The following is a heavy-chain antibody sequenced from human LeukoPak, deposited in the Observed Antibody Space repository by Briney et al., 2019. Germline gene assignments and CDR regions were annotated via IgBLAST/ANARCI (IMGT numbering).Heavy chain of an antibody. CDR2: IYYSGST. CDR3: ATTQKPGELPVDY. D-gene: IGHD1-26*01. CDR1: GGSISSYY. V-gene: IGHV4-59*01. J-gene: IGHJ4*02. Sequence: SETLSLTCTVSGGSISSYYWSWIRQPPGKGPEWIGYIYYSGSTNYNPSLKSRVTISVDTSKNQFSLKLSSVTAADTAVYCCATTQKPGELPVDYWGQGTPVTVSS.